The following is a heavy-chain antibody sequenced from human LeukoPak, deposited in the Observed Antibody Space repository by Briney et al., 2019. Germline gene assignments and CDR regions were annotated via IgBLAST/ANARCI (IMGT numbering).Heavy chain of an antibody. CDR1: GGTFSSYA. J-gene: IGHJ4*02. V-gene: IGHV1-69*13. D-gene: IGHD2/OR15-2a*01. CDR3: AREGYYLSRRFDY. CDR2: IIPIFGTA. Sequence: SVKVSCKASGGTFSSYAISWVRQAPGQGLEWMGGIIPIFGTANYAQKFQGRVTITADESTSTAYMELSSLRSEDTAVYYCAREGYYLSRRFDYWGQGTLVTVSS.